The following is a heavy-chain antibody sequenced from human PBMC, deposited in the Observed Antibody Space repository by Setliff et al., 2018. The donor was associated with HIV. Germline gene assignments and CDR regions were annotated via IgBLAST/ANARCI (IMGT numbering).Heavy chain of an antibody. CDR3: ARLGAVPKMEAFEY. V-gene: IGHV5-51*01. J-gene: IGHJ4*02. CDR2: IYPGDSDT. Sequence: GESLKISCKGSGYSFTNYWIGWVRQMPGKGLEWMGIIYPGDSDTRYSPSFQGQVTISVDKSINTAYLQWSSLKASDTAMYYFARLGAVPKMEAFEYWGQGTLVTVSS. D-gene: IGHD1-26*01. CDR1: GYSFTNYW.